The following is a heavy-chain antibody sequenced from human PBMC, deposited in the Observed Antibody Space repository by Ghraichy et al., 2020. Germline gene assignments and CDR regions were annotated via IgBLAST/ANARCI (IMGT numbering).Heavy chain of an antibody. CDR1: GGSISSSSYY. CDR2: IYYSGST. D-gene: IGHD6-19*01. Sequence: SETLSLTCTVSGGSISSSSYYWGWIRQPPGKGLEWIGSIYYSGSTYYNPSLKSRVTISVDTSKNQFSLKLSSVTAADTAVYYCARQWLVRGHNWFDPWGQGTLVTV. J-gene: IGHJ5*02. CDR3: ARQWLVRGHNWFDP. V-gene: IGHV4-39*01.